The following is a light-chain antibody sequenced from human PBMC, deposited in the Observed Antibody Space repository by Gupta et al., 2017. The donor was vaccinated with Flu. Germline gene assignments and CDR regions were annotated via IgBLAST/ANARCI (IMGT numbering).Light chain of an antibody. V-gene: IGKV1-39*01. CDR2: AAS. Sequence: VHRTQSPSSRSAFVGDRVTIPCRASQSIGTYVTCYQHQPGKAPKLLIFAASILNNGVPSRFSGSGSGTDFTLTISSRHPEDFATYYCQHSNSTSWPFGQGTKVEIK. J-gene: IGKJ1*01. CDR3: QHSNSTSWP. CDR1: QSIGTY.